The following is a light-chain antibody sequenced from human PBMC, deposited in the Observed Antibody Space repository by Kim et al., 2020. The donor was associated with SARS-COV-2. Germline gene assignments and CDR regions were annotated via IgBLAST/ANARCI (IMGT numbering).Light chain of an antibody. Sequence: ASQSINSYLAWYQQKPGQAPRLLIYHTSNRATGIPARFSGSGSGTDFTLTISSLEPEDFAVYYCQQGTIFGGGTKLEI. CDR2: HTS. J-gene: IGKJ4*01. CDR1: QSINSY. V-gene: IGKV3-11*01. CDR3: QQGTI.